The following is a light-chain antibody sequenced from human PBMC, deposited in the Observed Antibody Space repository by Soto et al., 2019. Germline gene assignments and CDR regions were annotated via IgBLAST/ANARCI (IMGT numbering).Light chain of an antibody. CDR3: QQANSFPLT. CDR1: QSISTY. V-gene: IGKV1-39*01. J-gene: IGKJ4*01. Sequence: DIQLTQSPSPLSASVGDRVAITCLASQSISTYLNWYQQKPGKAPKVLIYAASNLQSGVPPRFSGSGSGTDFTLTISNLQPEDFATYFCQQANSFPLTFGGGTRVEI. CDR2: AAS.